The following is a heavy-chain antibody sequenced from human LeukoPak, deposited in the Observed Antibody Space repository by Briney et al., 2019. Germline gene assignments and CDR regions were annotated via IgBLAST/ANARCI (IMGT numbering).Heavy chain of an antibody. D-gene: IGHD2-15*01. CDR1: GGSISSYF. Sequence: SETLSLTCTVSGGSISSYFWSWIRQPAGKGLEWIGRIYASGSTYQNPSLRSRVTMSVDTSKNQFSLKLSSVTAADTAVYYCARGVASGGSHRARYYYTDVWGKGTAVTISS. CDR2: IYASGST. J-gene: IGHJ6*03. CDR3: ARGVASGGSHRARYYYTDV. V-gene: IGHV4-4*07.